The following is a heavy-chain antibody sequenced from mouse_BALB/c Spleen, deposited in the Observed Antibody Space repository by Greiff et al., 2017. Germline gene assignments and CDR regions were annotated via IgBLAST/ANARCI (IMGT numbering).Heavy chain of an antibody. CDR1: GYSITSDYA. V-gene: IGHV3-2*02. J-gene: IGHJ3*01. D-gene: IGHD2-1*01. CDR2: ISYSGST. CDR3: ARSLYYGNYDPFAY. Sequence: EVKLQESGPGLVKPSQSLSLTCTVTGYSITSDYAWNWIRQFPGNKLEWMGYISYSGSTSYNPSLKSRISITRDTSKNQFFLQLNSVTTEDTATYYCARSLYYGNYDPFAYWGQGTLVTVSA.